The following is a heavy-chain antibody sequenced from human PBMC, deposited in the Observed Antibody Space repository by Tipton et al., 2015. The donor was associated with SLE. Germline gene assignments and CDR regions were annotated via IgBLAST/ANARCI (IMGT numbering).Heavy chain of an antibody. D-gene: IGHD3-22*01. Sequence: QLVQSGAEVKKPGASVKVSCKASGFTFFTYGISWVRQAPGQGLQWMGWISAYNGNANYAQKLQGRVTMTTDTSTSTTYMELRSLRSDDTAVYYCARVDTYYYDSSGSPGSAFDIWGPGTMVTVSS. CDR3: ARVDTYYYDSSGSPGSAFDI. V-gene: IGHV1-18*01. J-gene: IGHJ3*02. CDR1: GFTFFTYG. CDR2: ISAYNGNA.